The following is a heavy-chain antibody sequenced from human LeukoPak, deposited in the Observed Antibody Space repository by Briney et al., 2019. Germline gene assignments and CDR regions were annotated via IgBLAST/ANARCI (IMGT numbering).Heavy chain of an antibody. V-gene: IGHV1-24*01. CDR2: FDPEDGET. CDR1: GYTLTELP. Sequence: ASVKVSCKVSGYTLTELPMHWVRQAPGKGLEWMGGFDPEDGETIYAQKFQGRVTMTEDTSTDTAYMELSSLRSEDTAVYYCATERASSSWYGAFDIWGQGTMVTVSS. CDR3: ATERASSSWYGAFDI. D-gene: IGHD6-13*01. J-gene: IGHJ3*02.